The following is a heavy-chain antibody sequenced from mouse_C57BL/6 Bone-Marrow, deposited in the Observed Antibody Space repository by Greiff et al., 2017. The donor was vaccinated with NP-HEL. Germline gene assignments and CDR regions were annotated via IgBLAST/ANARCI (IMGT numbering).Heavy chain of an antibody. CDR3: ARSHYYGSPLFDY. Sequence: EVKLQESGPGLAKPSQTLSLTCSVTGYSINSDYWNWIRKFPGNKLEYMGYISYSGSTYYYPSLKSRISITRETSKNQYYLQLNSVTTEDTATYYCARSHYYGSPLFDYWGQGTTLTVSS. J-gene: IGHJ2*01. D-gene: IGHD1-1*01. V-gene: IGHV3-8*01. CDR1: GYSINSDY. CDR2: ISYSGST.